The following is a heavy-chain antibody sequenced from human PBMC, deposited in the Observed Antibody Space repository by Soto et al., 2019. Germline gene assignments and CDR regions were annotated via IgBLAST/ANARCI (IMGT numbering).Heavy chain of an antibody. CDR2: ISWNGGSI. V-gene: IGHV3-9*01. CDR1: GFIFDDYA. J-gene: IGHJ6*02. D-gene: IGHD6-13*01. CDR3: AKDIAGRGYFYYYYGMDV. Sequence: GGSLRLSCAASGFIFDDYAMHWVRQAPGKGLEWVSCISWNGGSIDYADSVKARFTISRDNAKNSLYLQMNSLRAEDTALYYCAKDIAGRGYFYYYYGMDVCGQGTTATVSS.